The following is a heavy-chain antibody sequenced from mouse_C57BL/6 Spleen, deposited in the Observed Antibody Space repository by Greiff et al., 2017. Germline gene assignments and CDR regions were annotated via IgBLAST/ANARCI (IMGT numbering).Heavy chain of an antibody. CDR1: GFTFSDYY. J-gene: IGHJ2*01. CDR2: INYDGSST. V-gene: IGHV5-16*01. Sequence: EVQLVESEGGLVQPGSSMQLSCTASGFTFSDYYMAWVRQVPEKGLEWVANINYDGSSTYYLDSLKSRFIISRDNAKNILYLQMSSLKSEDTATYYCAREYGSSYYFDDWGQGTTLTVSS. D-gene: IGHD1-1*01. CDR3: AREYGSSYYFDD.